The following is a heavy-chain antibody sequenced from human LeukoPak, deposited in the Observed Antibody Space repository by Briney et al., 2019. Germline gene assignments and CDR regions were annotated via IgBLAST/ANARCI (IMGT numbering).Heavy chain of an antibody. V-gene: IGHV4-39*03. Sequence: SETLSLTCTVSGVSISSSNSYWGWIRQPPGKGLEWIGSIYYTGNTYYNASLKSRVTISIDTSKNQISLRLTSVTATDTAVYCCYRVAPESGVLRYFDRGRYYYMDVWGKGTTVTVSS. CDR1: GVSISSSNSY. CDR3: YRVAPESGVLRYFDRGRYYYMDV. CDR2: IYYTGNT. J-gene: IGHJ6*03. D-gene: IGHD3-9*01.